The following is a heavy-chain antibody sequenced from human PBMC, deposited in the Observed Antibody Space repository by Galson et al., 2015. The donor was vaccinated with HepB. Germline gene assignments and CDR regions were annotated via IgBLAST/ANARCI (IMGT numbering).Heavy chain of an antibody. V-gene: IGHV1-69*13. CDR1: GGTFSSYA. D-gene: IGHD6-13*01. Sequence: SVKVSCKASGGTFSSYAISWVRQAPGQGLEWMGGIIPIFGTANYAQKFQGRVTITADESTSTAYMELSSLRSEDTAVYYCARDRQIAAAGTGPFDYWGQGTLVTVSS. CDR2: IIPIFGTA. CDR3: ARDRQIAAAGTGPFDY. J-gene: IGHJ4*02.